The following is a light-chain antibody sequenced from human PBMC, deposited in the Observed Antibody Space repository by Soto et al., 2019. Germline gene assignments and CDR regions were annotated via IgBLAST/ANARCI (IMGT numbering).Light chain of an antibody. CDR1: QGISNY. Sequence: DVPLTQSPYFLSASVGDRVTISCPASQGISNYLAWYQQKPGQAPNLLIHTASTLQSGVPSRFSGSGSGTEFTLTISSLQPEDFATYYCQQRTSYPITFGQGTRLEI. V-gene: IGKV1-9*01. CDR3: QQRTSYPIT. CDR2: TAS. J-gene: IGKJ5*01.